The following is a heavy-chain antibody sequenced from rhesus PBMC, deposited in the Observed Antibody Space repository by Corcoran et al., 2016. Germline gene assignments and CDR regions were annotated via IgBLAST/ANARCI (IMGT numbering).Heavy chain of an antibody. Sequence: QVQLQESGPGLVKPSETLSLTCAVSGGSISSGYYYWSWIRQPPGKGLEWIGYITYSGSTSYNPSLKIRVTISRDTSKNQFSLKLSSVTAADTAVYYCARGERLVNEYFEFWGQGALVTVSS. J-gene: IGHJ1*01. CDR1: GGSISSGYYY. CDR3: ARGERLVNEYFEF. D-gene: IGHD6S26*01. V-gene: IGHV4-122*02. CDR2: ITYSGST.